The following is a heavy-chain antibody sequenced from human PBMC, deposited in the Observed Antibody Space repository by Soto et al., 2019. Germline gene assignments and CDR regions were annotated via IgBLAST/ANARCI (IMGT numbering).Heavy chain of an antibody. V-gene: IGHV3-33*01. D-gene: IGHD3-22*01. J-gene: IGHJ4*02. CDR1: GFTFSSYG. CDR3: ARTESSGYCFDN. Sequence: GSLRLSCAASGFTFSSYGMHWVRQAPGKGLEWVAVIWYDGSNKYYGDSVKGRFTISRDNSKNTLYLQMNSLRAEDTAVYYCARTESSGYCFDNWGQGTLVTVSS. CDR2: IWYDGSNK.